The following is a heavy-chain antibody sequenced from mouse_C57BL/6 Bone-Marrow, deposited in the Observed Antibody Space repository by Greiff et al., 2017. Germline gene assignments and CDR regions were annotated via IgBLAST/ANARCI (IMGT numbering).Heavy chain of an antibody. CDR3: ARERSSGYLAY. V-gene: IGHV1-81*01. Sequence: QVQLQQSGAELARPGASVKLSCKASGYTFTSYGISWVKQRTGQGLEWIGEIYPGSGNTYYNEKFKGKATLTADKSSSTAYMELRSLTSEDSAVYFCARERSSGYLAYWGQGTLVTVSA. J-gene: IGHJ3*01. CDR2: IYPGSGNT. D-gene: IGHD3-2*02. CDR1: GYTFTSYG.